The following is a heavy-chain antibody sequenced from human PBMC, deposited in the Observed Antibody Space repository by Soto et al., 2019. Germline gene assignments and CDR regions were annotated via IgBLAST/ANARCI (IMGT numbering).Heavy chain of an antibody. CDR2: IYTSGST. J-gene: IGHJ5*02. D-gene: IGHD2-2*02. V-gene: IGHV4-4*07. Sequence: SETLSLTCTVSGGSISSYYWSWIRQPAGKGLEWIGRIYTSGSTNYNPSLKSRVTMSVDTSKNQFSLKLSSVTAADTAVYYCARDFLYCSSTSCYTFGPWGQGTLVTVSS. CDR3: ARDFLYCSSTSCYTFGP. CDR1: GGSISSYY.